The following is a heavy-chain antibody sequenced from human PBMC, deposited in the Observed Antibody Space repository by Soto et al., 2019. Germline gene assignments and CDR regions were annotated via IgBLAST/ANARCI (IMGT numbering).Heavy chain of an antibody. CDR1: GASISNDNW. Sequence: SETLSLTCAVSGASISNDNWWGWVRQTPGEGLEWIGEIHHTGRINYNPSLRSRVTISVDKSRNQFSLALRSLTAADTAVYYCTTNGFYALEYWGQGTQVTVSS. J-gene: IGHJ4*02. CDR3: TTNGFYALEY. V-gene: IGHV4-4*02. D-gene: IGHD1-1*01. CDR2: IHHTGRI.